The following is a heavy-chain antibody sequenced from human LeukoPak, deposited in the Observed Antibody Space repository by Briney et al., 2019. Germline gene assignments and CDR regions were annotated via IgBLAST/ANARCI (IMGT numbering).Heavy chain of an antibody. V-gene: IGHV1-46*01. CDR2: INPSGGST. D-gene: IGHD3-3*01. CDR1: GYTFTSYY. J-gene: IGHJ4*02. Sequence: ASVKVSCKASGYTFTSYYMHWVRQAPGQGLEWMGIINPSGGSTSYARKFQGRVTMTRDTSTSTVYMELSSLRSEDTAVYYCVGGITIFGVGWGQGTLVTVSS. CDR3: VGGITIFGVG.